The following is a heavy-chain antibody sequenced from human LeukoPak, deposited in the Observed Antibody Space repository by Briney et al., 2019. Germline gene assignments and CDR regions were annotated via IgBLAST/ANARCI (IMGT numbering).Heavy chain of an antibody. D-gene: IGHD1-26*01. Sequence: PGRSLRLSCAASGFTFSSYGFHWVRQAPGKGLEWVAVIWSDGSYKYYADSVKGRFTISRDDSKNTLYLQMNSLRAEDTAVYYCARDRAGRYGGDFDYWGQGTLVTVSS. V-gene: IGHV3-33*01. CDR3: ARDRAGRYGGDFDY. CDR2: IWSDGSYK. CDR1: GFTFSSYG. J-gene: IGHJ4*02.